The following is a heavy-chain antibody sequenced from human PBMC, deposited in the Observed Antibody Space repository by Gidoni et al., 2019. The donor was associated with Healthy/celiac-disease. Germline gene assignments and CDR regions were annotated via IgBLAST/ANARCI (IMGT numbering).Heavy chain of an antibody. CDR2: ISGSGGST. Sequence: EVQLLESGGGLVQPGGSLRLSCAASGFTFSSYAMSWVSQAPRKGLAWVSAISGSGGSTYYADSVKGRFTISRDNSKNTLYLQMNSLRAEDTAVYYCAKDFTYYYDSSGYYYNYWGQGTLVTVSS. CDR3: AKDFTYYYDSSGYYYNY. V-gene: IGHV3-23*01. D-gene: IGHD3-22*01. CDR1: GFTFSSYA. J-gene: IGHJ4*02.